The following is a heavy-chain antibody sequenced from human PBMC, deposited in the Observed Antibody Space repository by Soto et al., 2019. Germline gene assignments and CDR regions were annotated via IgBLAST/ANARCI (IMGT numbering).Heavy chain of an antibody. D-gene: IGHD2-2*01. CDR3: SILPAAMPFDY. CDR2: INHSGST. Sequence: QVQLQQWGAGLLKPSETLSLTCAVYGGSFSGYYWSWIRQPPGKGLEWIGEINHSGSTNYNPSLKRRVTISVDTSKNQFSLKLSSVTAADTAVYYCSILPAAMPFDYWGQGTLVTVSS. V-gene: IGHV4-34*01. CDR1: GGSFSGYY. J-gene: IGHJ4*02.